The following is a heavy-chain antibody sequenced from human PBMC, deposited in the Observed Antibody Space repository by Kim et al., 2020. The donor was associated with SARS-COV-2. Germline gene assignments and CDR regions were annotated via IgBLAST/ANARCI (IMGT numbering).Heavy chain of an antibody. J-gene: IGHJ3*02. CDR2: IIPILGIA. CDR3: ARDRRYFDWLKAAPENDAFDI. V-gene: IGHV1-69*04. CDR1: GGTFSSYT. Sequence: SVKVSCKASGGTFSSYTISWVRQAPGQGLEWMGRIIPILGIANYAQKFQGRVTITADKSTSTAYMELSSLRSEDTAVYYCARDRRYFDWLKAAPENDAFDIWGQGTMVTVSS. D-gene: IGHD3-9*01.